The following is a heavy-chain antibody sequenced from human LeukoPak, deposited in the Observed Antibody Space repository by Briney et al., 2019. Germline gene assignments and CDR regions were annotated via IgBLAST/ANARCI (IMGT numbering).Heavy chain of an antibody. Sequence: SETLSLTCTVSGDSISKYYWNWIRQPAGKGLEWIGRIYASGRTTNNPSLKSRVTISLHRSKNQFSLRLSSVTAADTAVYYCAGGSTAPYYFDYWGQGTLVTVSS. CDR1: GDSISKYY. CDR2: IYASGRT. J-gene: IGHJ4*02. V-gene: IGHV4-4*07. D-gene: IGHD1-26*01. CDR3: AGGSTAPYYFDY.